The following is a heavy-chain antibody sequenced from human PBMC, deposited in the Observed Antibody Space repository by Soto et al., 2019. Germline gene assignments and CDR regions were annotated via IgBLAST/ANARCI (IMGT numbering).Heavy chain of an antibody. CDR3: AKEMAYYYDSSGYYYFDY. D-gene: IGHD3-22*01. Sequence: GGSLRLSCAASGFTFSSYGMHWVRQAPGKGLEWVAVISYDGSNKYYADSVKGRFTISRDNSKNTLYLQMNSLRAEDTAVYYCAKEMAYYYDSSGYYYFDYWGQGTLVTVSS. CDR2: ISYDGSNK. CDR1: GFTFSSYG. V-gene: IGHV3-30*18. J-gene: IGHJ4*02.